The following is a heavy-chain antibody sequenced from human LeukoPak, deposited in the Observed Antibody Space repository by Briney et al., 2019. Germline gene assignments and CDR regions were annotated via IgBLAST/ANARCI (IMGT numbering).Heavy chain of an antibody. J-gene: IGHJ6*03. V-gene: IGHV1-2*02. D-gene: IGHD3-9*01. Sequence: ASVKVSCKASGYTFTGYYMHWVRQAPGQGLEWMGWINPNSGGTNYAQKFQGRVTMTRDMSISIAYMELSRLRSDDTAVYYCARDPERDNVLRYFDWLRGSPAYYMDVWGKGTTVTVSS. CDR2: INPNSGGT. CDR3: ARDPERDNVLRYFDWLRGSPAYYMDV. CDR1: GYTFTGYY.